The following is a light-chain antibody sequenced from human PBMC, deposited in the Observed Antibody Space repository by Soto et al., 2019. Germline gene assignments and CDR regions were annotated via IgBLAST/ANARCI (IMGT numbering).Light chain of an antibody. Sequence: QSVLTQPASVSGSPGQSITISCTGSGRDIGAYDYVSWYQQHPGKAPKLLIYGVKNRPSGVSYRFSASKSAFTASLTISGLQAEDEAHYYCGSYKTSYFYVFGPGTKVTVL. CDR2: GVK. J-gene: IGLJ1*01. CDR3: GSYKTSYFYV. CDR1: GRDIGAYDY. V-gene: IGLV2-14*01.